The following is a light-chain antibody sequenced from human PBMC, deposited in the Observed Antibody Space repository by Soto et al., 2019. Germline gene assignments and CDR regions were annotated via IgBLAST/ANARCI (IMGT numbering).Light chain of an antibody. CDR2: GNS. J-gene: IGLJ1*01. V-gene: IGLV1-40*01. CDR3: QSYDSSLSGSRV. Sequence: QSVLTQPPSVYGAPGQRVTISCTGSSSNIGAGYDVHWYQQLPGTAPKLLIYGNSNRPSGVPDRFSGSKSGTSASLAITGLQAEDEDDYYCQSYDSSLSGSRVFGTGTKVTVL. CDR1: SSNIGAGYD.